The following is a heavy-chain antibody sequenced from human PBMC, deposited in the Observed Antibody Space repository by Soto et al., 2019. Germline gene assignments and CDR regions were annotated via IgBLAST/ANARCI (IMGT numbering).Heavy chain of an antibody. Sequence: EVQLVESGGVVVQPGGSLRLSCAASGFTFDDYTMHWVRQAPGKGLEWVSLISWDGGSTYYADSVKGRFTISRDNSKNSLYLQMNSLRTEDTALYYCALTRSSSRAGDAFDIWGQGTMVTVSS. D-gene: IGHD6-13*01. V-gene: IGHV3-43*01. J-gene: IGHJ3*02. CDR3: ALTRSSSRAGDAFDI. CDR2: ISWDGGST. CDR1: GFTFDDYT.